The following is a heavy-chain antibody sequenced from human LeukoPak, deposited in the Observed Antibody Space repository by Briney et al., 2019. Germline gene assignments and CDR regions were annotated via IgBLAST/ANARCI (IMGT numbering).Heavy chain of an antibody. CDR1: GGSISTYY. CDR3: ARDVPPDY. Sequence: SETLSLTCTVSGGSISTYYWTWIRQPAGKGLEWIGRIHSSGSTRYNPSLKSRVTMSVDTSKNEFTLKLGSVNAADTAVYYCARDVPPDYWGQGILVTVSS. J-gene: IGHJ4*02. V-gene: IGHV4-4*07. CDR2: IHSSGST.